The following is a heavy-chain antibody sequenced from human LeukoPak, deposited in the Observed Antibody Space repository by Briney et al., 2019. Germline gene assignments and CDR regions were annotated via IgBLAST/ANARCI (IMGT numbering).Heavy chain of an antibody. V-gene: IGHV3-33*01. J-gene: IGHJ4*02. CDR1: GFTFSSYG. D-gene: IGHD6-13*01. CDR3: ARDGLAAAGTRFDY. Sequence: GGSLRLSCAASGFTFSSYGMHWVRQSPGKGLEWVAFIWYDGTNKYYADSVKGRFTFSRDNSKNTLYLQMNSLRAEDTAVYYCARDGLAAAGTRFDYWGQGTLVTVS. CDR2: IWYDGTNK.